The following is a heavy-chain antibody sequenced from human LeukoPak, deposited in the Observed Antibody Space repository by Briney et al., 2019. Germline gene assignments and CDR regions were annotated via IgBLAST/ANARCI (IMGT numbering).Heavy chain of an antibody. CDR2: IYPGDSDT. Sequence: GESLKISCKGSGYSFTSYWIGWVRQMPGKGLEWMGIIYPGDSDTRYSPSFQGQVTISADKSISTAYLQWSSLKASDTAMYYCARKQPYYYDSSGYYYFDYWGQGTLVTVSS. V-gene: IGHV5-51*01. J-gene: IGHJ4*02. D-gene: IGHD3-22*01. CDR1: GYSFTSYW. CDR3: ARKQPYYYDSSGYYYFDY.